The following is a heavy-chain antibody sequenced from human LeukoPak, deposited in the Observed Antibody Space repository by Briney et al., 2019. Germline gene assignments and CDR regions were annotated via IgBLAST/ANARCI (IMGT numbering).Heavy chain of an antibody. D-gene: IGHD3-10*01. CDR1: GFTFSNYW. J-gene: IGHJ4*02. Sequence: GGSLRLSCAASGFTFSNYWMTRVRQAPGIGLEWVANIKQDGNDKYYVDSVKGRFTVSRDNAKNSLYLQMNSLRVEDTAVYYCARDASGVGIDYWGQGTLVTVSS. CDR2: IKQDGNDK. V-gene: IGHV3-7*04. CDR3: ARDASGVGIDY.